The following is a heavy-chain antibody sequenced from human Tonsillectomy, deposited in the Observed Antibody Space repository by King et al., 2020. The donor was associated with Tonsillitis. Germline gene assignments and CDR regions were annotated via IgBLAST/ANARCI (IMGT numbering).Heavy chain of an antibody. CDR3: AALDTAMAEGADAFGI. CDR2: IKRDGSEK. V-gene: IGHV3-7*01. Sequence: VQLVESGGGLVQPGGSLRLSCEASGFTFSKSWMSWVRQAPGQGLEWVANIKRDGSEKHYVDSVKGRFTISRDNAKNSLYLQMNGLRAEDTAVYYCAALDTAMAEGADAFGIWGQGTMVTVSS. D-gene: IGHD5-18*01. J-gene: IGHJ3*02. CDR1: GFTFSKSW.